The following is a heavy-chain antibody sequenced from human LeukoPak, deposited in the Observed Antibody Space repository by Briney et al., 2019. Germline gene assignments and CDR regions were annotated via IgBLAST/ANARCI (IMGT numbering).Heavy chain of an antibody. CDR3: ARVGTAGGNYFDY. D-gene: IGHD1-14*01. J-gene: IGHJ4*02. V-gene: IGHV4-31*03. CDR1: GGSISSGGYY. CDR2: IYYSGST. Sequence: SQTLSLTCTVSGGSISSGGYYWSWIRQHPGKGLEWIGYIYYSGSTYYNPSLKSRVTISVDTSKNQFSLKLSSVTAADTAVYYCARVGTAGGNYFDYWGQGTLATVSS.